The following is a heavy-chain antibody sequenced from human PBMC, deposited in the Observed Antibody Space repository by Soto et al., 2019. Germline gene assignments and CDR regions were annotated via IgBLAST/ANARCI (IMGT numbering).Heavy chain of an antibody. CDR1: GGSINSSNW. V-gene: IGHV4-4*02. CDR3: ASSKRPTVLVDY. D-gene: IGHD2-8*02. Sequence: QVQLQESGPGLVKPSGTLSLTCAVSGGSINSSNWWSWARQPPGKGLEGMGEIYHSGTINYNPSLESLISISLDKSKNQFSLKLNSVPAADPAVYFFASSKRPTVLVDYWGQGALVTVSS. J-gene: IGHJ4*02. CDR2: IYHSGTI.